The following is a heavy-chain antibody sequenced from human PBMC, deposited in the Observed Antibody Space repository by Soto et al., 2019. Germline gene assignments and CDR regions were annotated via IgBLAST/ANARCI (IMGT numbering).Heavy chain of an antibody. J-gene: IGHJ3*02. Sequence: QLQLHESGPVLVKPSETLSLTCTVSGGSISSSSYYWGWIRQPPGKGLEWIGSIYYSGSTYYNPSLKSRVTISVDTSKNQFSLKLSSVTAADSAVYYCARLELRAFDIWGQGTMVTVSS. V-gene: IGHV4-39*01. CDR2: IYYSGST. CDR1: GGSISSSSYY. D-gene: IGHD3-10*01. CDR3: ARLELRAFDI.